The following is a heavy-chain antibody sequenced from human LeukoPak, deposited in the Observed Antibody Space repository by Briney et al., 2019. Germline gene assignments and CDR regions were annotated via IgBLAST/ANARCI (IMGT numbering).Heavy chain of an antibody. Sequence: ASVKVSCKASGGTFSSYAISWVRQAPGHGLEGRGGIIPIFGTANYAQKFQGRVTITADESTSTAYMELSSLRSEDTAVYYCARAMVRGQGNAFDIWGQGTMVTVSS. CDR2: IIPIFGTA. D-gene: IGHD3-10*01. V-gene: IGHV1-69*13. CDR1: GGTFSSYA. CDR3: ARAMVRGQGNAFDI. J-gene: IGHJ3*02.